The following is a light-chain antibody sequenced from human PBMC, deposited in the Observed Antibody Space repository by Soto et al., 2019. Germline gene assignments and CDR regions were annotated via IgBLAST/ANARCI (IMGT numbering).Light chain of an antibody. V-gene: IGKV1-5*01. Sequence: DIQMTQSPSTLSASVGVTVTITCRASKSICNWLAWYQQKPGKAPNILVSDASNLESGVPSRFIGSGSGPEFILTISSLRPDDSATYDCQQYNSLPLTVGQGTRVEIK. CDR1: KSICNW. J-gene: IGKJ1*01. CDR3: QQYNSLPLT. CDR2: DAS.